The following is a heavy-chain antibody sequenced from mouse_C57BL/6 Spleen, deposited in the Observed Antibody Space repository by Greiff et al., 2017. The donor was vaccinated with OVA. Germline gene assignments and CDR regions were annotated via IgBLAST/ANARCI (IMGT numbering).Heavy chain of an antibody. Sequence: QVQLKQSGAELVRPGASVTLSCKASGYTFTDYEMHWVKQTPVHGLEWIGAIDPETGGTAYNQKFKGKAILTADKSSSTAYMELRSLTSEDSAVYFCTRDEFRTTDWFAYWGQGTLVTVSA. V-gene: IGHV1-15*01. CDR1: GYTFTDYE. CDR3: TRDEFRTTDWFAY. D-gene: IGHD1-1*01. CDR2: IDPETGGT. J-gene: IGHJ3*01.